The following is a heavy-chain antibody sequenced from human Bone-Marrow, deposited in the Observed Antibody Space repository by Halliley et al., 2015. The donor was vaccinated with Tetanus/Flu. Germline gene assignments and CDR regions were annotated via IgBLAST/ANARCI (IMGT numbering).Heavy chain of an antibody. CDR3: VRGVPGHFTDTRWAGGFDV. Sequence: SWGGLSAGYAGPGKGRFTISRDNDKNFMYLEMNSLRGEDTALYYCVRGVPGHFTDTRWAGGFDVWGQGTMVTVSS. CDR2: SWGGLSA. D-gene: IGHD2-8*02. V-gene: IGHV3-20*03. J-gene: IGHJ3*01.